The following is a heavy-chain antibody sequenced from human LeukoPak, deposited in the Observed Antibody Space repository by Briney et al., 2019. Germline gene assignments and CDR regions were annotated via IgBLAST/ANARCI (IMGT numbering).Heavy chain of an antibody. CDR2: IRYDGSNK. D-gene: IGHD3-22*01. CDR1: GFTFSSYG. Sequence: PGGSLRLSCAASGFTFSSYGMHWVCQAPGKGLEWVAFIRYDGSNKYYADSVKSRFTISRDNSKNTLYLQMNSLRAEDTAVYYCAKDHYYDSSGYQYYFDYWGQGTLVTVSS. CDR3: AKDHYYDSSGYQYYFDY. J-gene: IGHJ4*02. V-gene: IGHV3-30*02.